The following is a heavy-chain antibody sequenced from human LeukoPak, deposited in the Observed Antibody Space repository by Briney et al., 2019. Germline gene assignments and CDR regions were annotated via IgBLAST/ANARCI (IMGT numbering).Heavy chain of an antibody. Sequence: ASVKVSCKASGYTFTSYYMHWVRQAPGQGLEWMGWISPYNGNTNYAQKLQGRLTMTTDTSTSTAYMELRSLRSEDTAVYYCARDGLQTRYSWNDEGRKNWFDPWGQGTLVTVSS. CDR3: ARDGLQTRYSWNDEGRKNWFDP. CDR2: ISPYNGNT. J-gene: IGHJ5*02. V-gene: IGHV1-18*04. D-gene: IGHD1-1*01. CDR1: GYTFTSYY.